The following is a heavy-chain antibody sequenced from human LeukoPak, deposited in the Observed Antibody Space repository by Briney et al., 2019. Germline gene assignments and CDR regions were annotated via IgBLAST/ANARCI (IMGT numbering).Heavy chain of an antibody. Sequence: SETLSLTCTVSGGSISSYYWSWIRQPPGKGLEWIGYIYYSGSTNYNLSLKSRVTISVDTSKNQFSLKLSSVTAADTAVYYCARRKGWLQTPGYYYYGMDVWGQGTTVTVSS. CDR1: GGSISSYY. V-gene: IGHV4-59*08. CDR3: ARRKGWLQTPGYYYYGMDV. J-gene: IGHJ6*02. D-gene: IGHD5-24*01. CDR2: IYYSGST.